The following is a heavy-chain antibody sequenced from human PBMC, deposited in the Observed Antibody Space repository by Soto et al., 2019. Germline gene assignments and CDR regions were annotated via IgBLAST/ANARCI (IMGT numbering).Heavy chain of an antibody. CDR3: ARDSNREPSYYYYNMDV. CDR1: AGSTTSYY. J-gene: IGHJ6*03. CDR2: MYDSGST. V-gene: IGHV4-59*01. D-gene: IGHD1-26*01. Sequence: SETLSLTCTVSAGSTTSYYWTWIRQPPGKGLEWIGYMYDSGSTAYNPSLKSRVTISVDTPKNQFSLNLYSVTAADTAVYYCARDSNREPSYYYYNMDVWGKGTTVTVSS.